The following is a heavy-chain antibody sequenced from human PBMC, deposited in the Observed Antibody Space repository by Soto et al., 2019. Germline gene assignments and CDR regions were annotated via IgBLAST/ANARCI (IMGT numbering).Heavy chain of an antibody. Sequence: QVQLVQSGAEVKKPGSSVKVSCTASGGTFSSYAISWVRQAPGQGLEWMGGIIPIFGTANYAQKFQGRVTITADESTSTAYMELSSLRAEDTAVYYCARTNTYYYDSSGYYLPDWGQGTLVTVSS. CDR3: ARTNTYYYDSSGYYLPD. D-gene: IGHD3-22*01. J-gene: IGHJ4*02. CDR1: GGTFSSYA. V-gene: IGHV1-69*01. CDR2: IIPIFGTA.